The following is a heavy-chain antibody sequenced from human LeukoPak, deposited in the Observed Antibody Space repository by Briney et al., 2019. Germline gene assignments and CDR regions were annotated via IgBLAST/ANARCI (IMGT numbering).Heavy chain of an antibody. V-gene: IGHV3-30*04. J-gene: IGHJ6*02. CDR3: ARDRKGALNYGMDV. CDR2: ISYDGSNK. CDR1: GFTFSSYA. Sequence: GGSLRLSCAASGFTFSSYAMLWVRQAPGRGLEWVAVISYDGSNKYYADSVKGRFTISRDNSKNTLYLQMNSLRAEDTAVYYCARDRKGALNYGMDVWGQGTTVTVSS.